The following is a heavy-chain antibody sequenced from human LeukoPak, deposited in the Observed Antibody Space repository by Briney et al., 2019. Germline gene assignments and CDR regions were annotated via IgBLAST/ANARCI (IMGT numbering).Heavy chain of an antibody. Sequence: PGGSLRLSCAASGFTFSEYWMHWVRQAPGKGLVWVSRINSDGRSTNYADSVKGRFTISRDNAKNMLYLQMNSLRAEDTAVYYCARDYDISTGYYLFDYWGQGTLVTVSS. V-gene: IGHV3-74*01. J-gene: IGHJ4*01. CDR3: ARDYDISTGYYLFDY. CDR1: GFTFSEYW. CDR2: INSDGRST. D-gene: IGHD3-9*01.